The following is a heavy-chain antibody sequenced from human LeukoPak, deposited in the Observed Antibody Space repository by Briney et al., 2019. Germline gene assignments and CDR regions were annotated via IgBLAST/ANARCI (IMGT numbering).Heavy chain of an antibody. V-gene: IGHV3-30*02. CDR3: AKDAYGSETPHVVDY. CDR1: GLTFSSYG. CDR2: IRYDGNNK. J-gene: IGHJ4*02. Sequence: GGSLRLSCAASGLTFSSYGMHWVRQAPGKGLEWVAFIRYDGNNKHYADSVKGRFTISRDNSKKTLYLQMDSLRTEDTAVYYCAKDAYGSETPHVVDYWGQGTLVTVSS. D-gene: IGHD3-10*01.